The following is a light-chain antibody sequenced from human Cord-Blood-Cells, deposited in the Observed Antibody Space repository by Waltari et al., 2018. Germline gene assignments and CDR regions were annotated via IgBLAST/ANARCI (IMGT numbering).Light chain of an antibody. J-gene: IGKJ2*01. Sequence: EIVMTQSPATLFVFPGERAPLSCRASQSVSSNLAWYQQKPGQAPRLLIYGASTRATGIPARFSGSGSGTEFTLTISSLQSEDFAVYYCQQYNNWPYTFGQGTKLEIK. V-gene: IGKV3-15*01. CDR3: QQYNNWPYT. CDR1: QSVSSN. CDR2: GAS.